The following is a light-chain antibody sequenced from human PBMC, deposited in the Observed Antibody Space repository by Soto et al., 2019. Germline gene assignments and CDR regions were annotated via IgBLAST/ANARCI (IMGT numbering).Light chain of an antibody. CDR3: QRLGISRWT. CDR2: GAS. CDR1: QSVASSH. J-gene: IGKJ1*01. V-gene: IGKV3-20*01. Sequence: DIVMTQSPGTLSLSPGERATLSCRASQSVASSHLAWYQQKPGQAPRLLIYGASSRATHTPDRFSGSGSGTDFTLTISGLEPEDFAVYYCQRLGISRWTFGQGTKV.